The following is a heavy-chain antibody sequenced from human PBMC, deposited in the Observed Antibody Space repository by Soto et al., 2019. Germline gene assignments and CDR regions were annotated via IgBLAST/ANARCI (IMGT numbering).Heavy chain of an antibody. V-gene: IGHV1-69*12. D-gene: IGHD4-17*01. CDR3: ARVSPDGEYGDYADLPYYYYGMDV. CDR1: GGTFSSYA. J-gene: IGHJ6*02. Sequence: QVQLVQSGAEVKKPGSSVKVSCKASGGTFSSYAISWVRQAPGQGLEWMGGIIPIFGTANYAQKFQGRVTINAEESTSTAYMELSSLRSEDTAVYYCARVSPDGEYGDYADLPYYYYGMDVWGQGTTVTVSS. CDR2: IIPIFGTA.